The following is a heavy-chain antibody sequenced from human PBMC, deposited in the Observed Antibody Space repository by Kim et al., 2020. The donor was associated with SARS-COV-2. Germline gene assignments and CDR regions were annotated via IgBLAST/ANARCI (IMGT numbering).Heavy chain of an antibody. D-gene: IGHD1-26*01. CDR2: ISSSSSTI. J-gene: IGHJ4*02. CDR3: ARDLGREWELPNSPH. V-gene: IGHV3-48*02. CDR1: GFTFSSYS. Sequence: GGSLRLSCAASGFTFSSYSMNWVRQAPGKGLEWVSYISSSSSTIYYADSVKGRFTISRDNAKNSLYLQMNSLRDEDTAVYYCARDLGREWELPNSPHWGQGTLVTVSS.